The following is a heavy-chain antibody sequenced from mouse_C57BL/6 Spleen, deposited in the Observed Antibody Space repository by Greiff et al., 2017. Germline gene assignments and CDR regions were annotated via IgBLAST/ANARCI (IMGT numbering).Heavy chain of an antibody. D-gene: IGHD2-10*01. Sequence: EVQLQQSGPELVKPGASVKISCKASGYSFTGYYMNWVKQSPEKSLEWIGEINPSTGGTTYNQKFKAKATLTVDKSSSTAYMQLKSLTSKDSAVYYCARDAYYLDYWGQGTTLTVSS. CDR2: INPSTGGT. CDR3: ARDAYYLDY. CDR1: GYSFTGYY. J-gene: IGHJ2*01. V-gene: IGHV1-42*01.